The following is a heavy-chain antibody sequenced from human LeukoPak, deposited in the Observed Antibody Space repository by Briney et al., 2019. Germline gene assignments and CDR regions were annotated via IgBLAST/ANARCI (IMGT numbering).Heavy chain of an antibody. CDR3: AKAWTYSSGWFTGFDY. Sequence: GGSLRLSCAASGFTFNNYAMNWVRQAPGKGLEWVSAISGSGGSTYYADSVKGRFTISRDNSKNTLYLQMNSLRAEDTAVYYCAKAWTYSSGWFTGFDYWGQGTLVTVSS. CDR2: ISGSGGST. CDR1: GFTFNNYA. J-gene: IGHJ4*02. V-gene: IGHV3-23*01. D-gene: IGHD6-19*01.